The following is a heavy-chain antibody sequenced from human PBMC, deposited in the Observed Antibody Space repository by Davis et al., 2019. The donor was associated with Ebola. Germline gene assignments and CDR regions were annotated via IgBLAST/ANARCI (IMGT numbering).Heavy chain of an antibody. V-gene: IGHV4-39*01. CDR3: ARVRKMITFGGVIVIGSAFDI. Sequence: MPSETLSLTCTVSGGSISSYYWGWIRQPPGKGLEWIESIYYSGSTYYNPSLKSRVTISVDTSKNQFSLKLSSVTAADTAVYYCARVRKMITFGGVIVIGSAFDIWGQGTMVTVSS. CDR1: GGSISSYY. CDR2: IYYSGST. D-gene: IGHD3-16*02. J-gene: IGHJ3*02.